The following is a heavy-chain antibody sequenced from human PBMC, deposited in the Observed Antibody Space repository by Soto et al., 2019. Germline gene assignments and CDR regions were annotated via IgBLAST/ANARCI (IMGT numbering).Heavy chain of an antibody. V-gene: IGHV3-23*01. D-gene: IGHD3-10*01. Sequence: VHLLEAGGNLIQPGGSLRLSCAASGFTFSSYAMSWVRQAPGQGLEWLSAISGPGATIYYADSVKGRFTISRDNSKNTLYLQMNSLTAEVTAVYYCAKMLTMVRGVTGLRDFDFWGQGTLVTVSS. CDR2: ISGPGATI. CDR3: AKMLTMVRGVTGLRDFDF. CDR1: GFTFSSYA. J-gene: IGHJ4*02.